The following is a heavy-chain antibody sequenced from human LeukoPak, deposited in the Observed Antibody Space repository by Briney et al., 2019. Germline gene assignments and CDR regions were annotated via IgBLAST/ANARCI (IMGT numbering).Heavy chain of an antibody. V-gene: IGHV3-33*01. D-gene: IGHD3-22*01. Sequence: GGSLRLSCAASGFTFSSYGMHWVRQAPGKGLEWVAVIWYDGSNKYYADSVKGRFTISRDNSKNTLYLQMNSLRAEDTAVYYCARGVGYDSSGYYPYYFDYWGQGTLVTVSS. J-gene: IGHJ4*02. CDR1: GFTFSSYG. CDR3: ARGVGYDSSGYYPYYFDY. CDR2: IWYDGSNK.